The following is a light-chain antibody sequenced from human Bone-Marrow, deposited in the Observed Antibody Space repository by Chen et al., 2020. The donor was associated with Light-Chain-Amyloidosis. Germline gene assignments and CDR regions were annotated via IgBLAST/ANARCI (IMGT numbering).Light chain of an antibody. CDR3: QQYNNWPPLT. J-gene: IGKJ4*01. Sequence: EIVMTQSPATRSVSPGERATLSCRASQSVSSNLAWYQQKPGQAPRLLIYGASTRATGIPARFSGSGSGTEFTLTISSLQSEDCAVYYCQQYNNWPPLTFGGGTKVEIK. V-gene: IGKV3-15*01. CDR1: QSVSSN. CDR2: GAS.